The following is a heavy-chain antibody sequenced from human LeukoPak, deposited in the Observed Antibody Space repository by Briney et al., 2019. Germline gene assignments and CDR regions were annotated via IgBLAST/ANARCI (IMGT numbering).Heavy chain of an antibody. CDR2: IISDGSSA. Sequence: GGSLRLSCAASGFTFKDYWMHWVRQVPGKGLVWVARIISDGSSASYADSVKGRFTISRDNAKNTLYLQMNSLRVEDTAVYYCARELGAGGDYWGQGTLVTVSS. V-gene: IGHV3-74*01. CDR1: GFTFKDYW. J-gene: IGHJ4*02. CDR3: ARELGAGGDY. D-gene: IGHD1-26*01.